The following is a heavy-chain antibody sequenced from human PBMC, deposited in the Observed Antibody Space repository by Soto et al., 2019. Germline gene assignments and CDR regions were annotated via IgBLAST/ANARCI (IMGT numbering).Heavy chain of an antibody. D-gene: IGHD6-13*01. CDR1: GGTFSSYA. J-gene: IGHJ6*02. CDR3: ARPVSHIAAAGFYYYYGMDV. CDR2: IIPIFGTA. V-gene: IGHV1-69*13. Sequence: GASVKVSCKASGGTFSSYAISWVRQAPGQGLEWMGGIIPIFGTANYAQKFQGRVTITADESTSTAYMELSSLRSEDTAVYYCARPVSHIAAAGFYYYYGMDVWGQGTTVTVSS.